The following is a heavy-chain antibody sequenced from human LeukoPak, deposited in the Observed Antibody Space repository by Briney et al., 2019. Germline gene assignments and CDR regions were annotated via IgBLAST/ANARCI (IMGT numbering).Heavy chain of an antibody. V-gene: IGHV1-69*05. D-gene: IGHD3-22*01. CDR1: GGTFSSYA. CDR3: AKAYYYDSSGALDY. J-gene: IGHJ4*02. Sequence: SVKVSCKASGGTFSSYAISWVRQAPGQGLEWMGGIIPIFGTANYAQKFQGRVTITTDESTSTAYMELSSLRSEDTVVYYCAKAYYYDSSGALDYWGQGTLVTVSS. CDR2: IIPIFGTA.